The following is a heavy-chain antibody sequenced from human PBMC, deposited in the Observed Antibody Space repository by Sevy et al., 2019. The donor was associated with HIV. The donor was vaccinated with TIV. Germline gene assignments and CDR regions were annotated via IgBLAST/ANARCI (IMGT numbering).Heavy chain of an antibody. D-gene: IGHD2-8*01. V-gene: IGHV3-23*01. CDR2: IGGSGGST. CDR3: AKARMAALSLNPRLLNFDS. CDR1: QFAFSDYA. Sequence: GGSLRLSCAASQFAFSDYAMTWVRQAPGKGLEWVASIGGSGGSTDYAESVRGRFTISRDNDKHVVYLQMDTLRFADTSLYFCAKARMAALSLNPRLLNFDSWGQGTLVTVSS. J-gene: IGHJ5*01.